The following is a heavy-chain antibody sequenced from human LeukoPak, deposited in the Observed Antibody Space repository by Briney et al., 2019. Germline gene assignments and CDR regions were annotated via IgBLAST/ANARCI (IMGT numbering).Heavy chain of an antibody. CDR3: ARNGGSYWGGYCFDS. J-gene: IGHJ4*02. Sequence: SETLSLTCAVYGGSFSGYYWSWIRQPPGKGLEWIGEINHSGSTNYNPSLKSRVTISVDTSKNQFSLNVNSMTAADTAVYYCARNGGSYWGGYCFDSWGQGTLVTVSS. CDR1: GGSFSGYY. D-gene: IGHD1-26*01. V-gene: IGHV4-34*01. CDR2: INHSGST.